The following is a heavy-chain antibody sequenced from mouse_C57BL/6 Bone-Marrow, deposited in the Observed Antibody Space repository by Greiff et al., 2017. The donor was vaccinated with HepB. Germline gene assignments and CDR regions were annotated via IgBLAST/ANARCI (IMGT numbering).Heavy chain of an antibody. V-gene: IGHV14-3*01. Sequence: EVMLVESVAELVRPGASVKFSCTASGFTIKNTYMHWVKQSPEQGLEWIGRIDPANGNTKYAPKFQGQDTMTADTSSNTAYLQVSSLTSEDTAIYYCFYVEYWGQGTTLTVSS. CDR2: IDPANGNT. CDR1: GFTIKNTY. CDR3: FYVEY. D-gene: IGHD2-3*01. J-gene: IGHJ2*01.